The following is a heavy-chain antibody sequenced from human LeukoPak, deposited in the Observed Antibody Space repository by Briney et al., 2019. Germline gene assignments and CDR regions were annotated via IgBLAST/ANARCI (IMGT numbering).Heavy chain of an antibody. CDR3: ASELVDEYFQH. D-gene: IGHD1-26*01. Sequence: PSETLSLTCTVSGGSISSSSYYWGWIRQPPGKGLEWIGSIYYSGSTYYNPSLKSRVTISVDTSKNQFSLKLSSMTAADTAVYYCASELVDEYFQHWGQGTLVTVSS. V-gene: IGHV4-39*01. J-gene: IGHJ1*01. CDR2: IYYSGST. CDR1: GGSISSSSYY.